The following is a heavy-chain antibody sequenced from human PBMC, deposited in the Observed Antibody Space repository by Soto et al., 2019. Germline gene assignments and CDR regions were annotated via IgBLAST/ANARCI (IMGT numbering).Heavy chain of an antibody. CDR1: GSTFSSYG. J-gene: IGHJ5*02. Sequence: QVHLVESGGGVVQPGMSLRLSCAVSGSTFSSYGIHWVRQAPGKGLEWLAVTWYDGSNKFYADSVKGRFTMSRDNSKNTQYLQMNSLRAEDTAVYYWAGGSGVRFNWLDPWGQGTLVTVSS. D-gene: IGHD3-16*01. CDR2: TWYDGSNK. CDR3: AGGSGVRFNWLDP. V-gene: IGHV3-33*03.